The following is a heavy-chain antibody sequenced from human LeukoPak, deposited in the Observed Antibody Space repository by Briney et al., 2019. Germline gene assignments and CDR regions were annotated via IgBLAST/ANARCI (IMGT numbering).Heavy chain of an antibody. CDR3: ARGGIVVVPAPFDY. CDR2: INHSGST. Sequence: PGGSLRLSCAASGFTFSSYAMSWVRQPPGKGLEWIGEINHSGSTNYNPSLKSRVTISVDTSKNQFSLKLSSVTAADTAVYYCARGGIVVVPAPFDYWGQGTLVTVSS. V-gene: IGHV4-34*01. J-gene: IGHJ4*02. D-gene: IGHD2-2*01. CDR1: GFTFSSYA.